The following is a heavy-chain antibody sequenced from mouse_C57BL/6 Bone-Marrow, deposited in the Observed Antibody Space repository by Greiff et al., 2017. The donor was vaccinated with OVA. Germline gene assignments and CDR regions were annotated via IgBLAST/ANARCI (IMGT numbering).Heavy chain of an antibody. CDR1: GYTFTSYW. J-gene: IGHJ1*03. CDR3: ARDLLWLTSYWYFDV. Sequence: QVQLKQPGAELVKPGASVKMSCKASGYTFTSYWITWVKQRPGQGLEWIGDIYPGSGSTNYNEKFKSKATLTVDTSSSTAYMQLSSLTSEDSAVYYCARDLLWLTSYWYFDVWGTGTTVTVSS. V-gene: IGHV1-55*01. D-gene: IGHD2-2*01. CDR2: IYPGSGST.